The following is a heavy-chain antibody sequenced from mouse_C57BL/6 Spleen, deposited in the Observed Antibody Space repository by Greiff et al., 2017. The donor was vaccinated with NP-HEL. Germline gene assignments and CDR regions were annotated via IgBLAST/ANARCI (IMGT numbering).Heavy chain of an antibody. J-gene: IGHJ4*01. Sequence: VQLQQPGAELVRPGTSVKLSCKASGYTFTSYWMHWVKQRPGQGLEWIGVIDPSDSYTNYNQKFKGKATLTVDTSSSTAYMQLSSLTSEDSAVYYCASYVNYAMDYWGQGTSVTVSS. CDR1: GYTFTSYW. V-gene: IGHV1-59*01. CDR3: ASYVNYAMDY. CDR2: IDPSDSYT. D-gene: IGHD2-12*01.